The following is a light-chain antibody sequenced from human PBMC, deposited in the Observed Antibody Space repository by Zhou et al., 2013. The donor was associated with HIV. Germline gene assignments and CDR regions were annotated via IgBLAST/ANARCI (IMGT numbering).Light chain of an antibody. V-gene: IGKV3-20*01. CDR3: QEYGDSPPYT. J-gene: IGKJ2*01. Sequence: EIVMTQSPATLSVSPGESVTLSCRASQTVSGNYLAWFQQRPGQTPRLLIHHASIRATGTPDRFSGSGSGTDFTLTISRVEPEDFVMYYCQEYGDSPPYTFGRGTNLEIK. CDR1: QTVSGNY. CDR2: HAS.